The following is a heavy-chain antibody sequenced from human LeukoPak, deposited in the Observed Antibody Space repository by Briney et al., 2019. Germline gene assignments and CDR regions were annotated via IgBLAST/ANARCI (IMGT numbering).Heavy chain of an antibody. CDR1: GFTFSDYY. D-gene: IGHD3-10*01. CDR3: ARVPRITMVRGVIMAYYFDY. Sequence: PGGSLRLSCAASGFTFSDYYMSWIRQAPGQGLEWVPYISSSSSYTNYADSVKGRFTISRDNAKNSLYLQMNSLRAEDTAVYYCARVPRITMVRGVIMAYYFDYWGQGTLVTVSS. J-gene: IGHJ4*02. CDR2: ISSSSSYT. V-gene: IGHV3-11*05.